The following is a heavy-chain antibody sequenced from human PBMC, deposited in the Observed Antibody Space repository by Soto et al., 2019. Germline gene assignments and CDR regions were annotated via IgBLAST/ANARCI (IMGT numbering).Heavy chain of an antibody. J-gene: IGHJ6*02. Sequence: ETLSLTCTVSGGSISSYYWSWIRQPSGKGLEWIGYIYYSGSTNYNPSLKSRVTISVDTSKNQFSLKLSSVTAADTAVYYCARGSGTYYYYGMDVWGQGTTVTVSS. D-gene: IGHD1-26*01. CDR1: GGSISSYY. CDR2: IYYSGST. V-gene: IGHV4-59*01. CDR3: ARGSGTYYYYGMDV.